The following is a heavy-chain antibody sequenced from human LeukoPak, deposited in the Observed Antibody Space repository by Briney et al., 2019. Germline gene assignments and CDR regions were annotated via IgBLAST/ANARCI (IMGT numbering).Heavy chain of an antibody. D-gene: IGHD4-23*01. J-gene: IGHJ5*01. CDR3: ARDGTYGSTPKWWLDF. CDR2: INPNSGAT. CDR1: GYTFSDYY. V-gene: IGHV1-2*02. Sequence: PGGSLRLSCAASGYTFSDYYMHWVRQAPGQGLEWMAWINPNSGATNYAQKFQGRVTLTRDTSISAAYMELSSLTSDDTAVYYCARDGTYGSTPKWWLDFWGRGTRVTVSS.